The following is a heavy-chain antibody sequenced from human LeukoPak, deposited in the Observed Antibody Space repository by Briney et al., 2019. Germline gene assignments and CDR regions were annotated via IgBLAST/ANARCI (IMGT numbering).Heavy chain of an antibody. Sequence: QPGGSLRLSCAASGFTFSSYWMHWVRQAPGKGLVWVSRINSDGSSTSYADSVKGRFTISRDNAKNTLYLQMNSLRAEDTAVYYCARVVYYYYYGMDVWGQGTTVTVSS. CDR2: INSDGSST. J-gene: IGHJ6*02. V-gene: IGHV3-74*01. CDR3: ARVVYYYYYGMDV. CDR1: GFTFSSYW.